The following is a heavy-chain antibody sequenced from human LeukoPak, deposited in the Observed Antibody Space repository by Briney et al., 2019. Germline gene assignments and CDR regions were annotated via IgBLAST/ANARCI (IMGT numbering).Heavy chain of an antibody. D-gene: IGHD6-6*01. V-gene: IGHV4-39*07. CDR1: GGSISSSSYY. J-gene: IGHJ6*03. CDR2: IYYSGST. CDR3: ARAKYSSSFLLRYYYYYMDV. Sequence: SETLSLTCTVSGGSISSSSYYWGWIRQPPGKGLEWIGSIYYSGSTYYNPSLKSRVTISVDTSKNQFSLKLSSVTAADTALYYCARAKYSSSFLLRYYYYYMDVWGKGTTVTVSS.